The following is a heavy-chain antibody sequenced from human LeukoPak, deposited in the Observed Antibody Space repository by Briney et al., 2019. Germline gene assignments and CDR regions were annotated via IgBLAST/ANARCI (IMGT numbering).Heavy chain of an antibody. CDR1: GYTFTGYY. Sequence: ASVKVSCKASGYTFTGYYMHWVRQAPGQGLEWMGRINPNSGGTNYAQKFQGRVTMTRDTSISTAYMELSRLRSDDTAVYYCARDRDYYDSSGYGPGLEWGQGTLVTVSS. CDR3: ARDRDYYDSSGYGPGLE. V-gene: IGHV1-2*06. D-gene: IGHD3-22*01. J-gene: IGHJ4*02. CDR2: INPNSGGT.